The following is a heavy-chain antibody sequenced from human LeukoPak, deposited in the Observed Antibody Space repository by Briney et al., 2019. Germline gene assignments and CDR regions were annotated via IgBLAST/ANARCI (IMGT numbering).Heavy chain of an antibody. CDR3: ARDRGRWLQSWGGDAFDI. CDR2: ISGGSSYI. J-gene: IGHJ3*02. Sequence: GWSLRLSWAAAGFTFSSYSMNRVRQAPGKGLEWVSCISGGSSYIYSADSVKGRFTIARDNAKNALYLRMSSLRAEDTAVYFCARDRGRWLQSWGGDAFDIWGQGTMVTVSS. CDR1: GFTFSSYS. D-gene: IGHD5-12*01. V-gene: IGHV3-21*01.